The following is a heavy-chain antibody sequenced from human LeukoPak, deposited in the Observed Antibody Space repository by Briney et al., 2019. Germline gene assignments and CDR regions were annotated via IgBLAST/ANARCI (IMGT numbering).Heavy chain of an antibody. CDR1: GYTFTSYG. CDR2: ISAYNGNT. Sequence: ASVKVSCKASGYTFTSYGISWVRQAPGQGLEWMGWISAYNGNTNYAQKLQGRVTMTTDTSTSTAYMELRSLRSDDTAVYYCARDRGYNRGVDTAMARYFGVLDYWGQGTLVTVSS. D-gene: IGHD5-18*01. CDR3: ARDRGYNRGVDTAMARYFGVLDY. V-gene: IGHV1-18*01. J-gene: IGHJ4*02.